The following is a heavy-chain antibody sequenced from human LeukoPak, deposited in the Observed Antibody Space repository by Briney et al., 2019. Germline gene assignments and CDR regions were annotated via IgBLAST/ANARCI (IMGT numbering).Heavy chain of an antibody. D-gene: IGHD1-7*01. CDR3: ARLITGTTTAFDI. CDR2: VYTSGST. V-gene: IGHV4-4*07. Sequence: SETLSLTCSVSGGSISGYYWTWIRQPAGKGQEWIGRVYTSGSTHYNPSLKTRLTMSVDTSKNQFSLKLSSVTAADTAVYYCARLITGTTTAFDIWGQGTMVTVSS. CDR1: GGSISGYY. J-gene: IGHJ3*02.